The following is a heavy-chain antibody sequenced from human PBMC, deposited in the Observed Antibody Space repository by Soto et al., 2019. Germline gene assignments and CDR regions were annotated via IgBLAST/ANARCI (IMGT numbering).Heavy chain of an antibody. CDR1: GFTFSSYC. CDR3: AKDLTADTWNDGITFDY. CDR2: ISYDGRNK. Sequence: QVQLVESGGGVVQPGRSLRLSCAASGFTFSSYCMHWVRQAPGKGLEWVAVISYDGRNKDYADSVKGRFTISRDNSTNTLYLQMNSLRAEDTAVYYCAKDLTADTWNDGITFDYWGQGTLVTVSS. J-gene: IGHJ4*02. D-gene: IGHD1-20*01. V-gene: IGHV3-30*18.